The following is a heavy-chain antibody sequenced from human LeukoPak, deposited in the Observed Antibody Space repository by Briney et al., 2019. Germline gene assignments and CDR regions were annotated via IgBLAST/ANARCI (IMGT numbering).Heavy chain of an antibody. CDR1: GYTFIDYY. Sequence: VKVSCKSSGYTFIDYYIHWVRQAPGQGLEWMGWINPNSGATKYAQKFQGRVSMTRDTSINTAYMDLTNLRSDDTAIFYCARVKKLMPEFEFWGQGTLVTVSS. V-gene: IGHV1-2*02. CDR2: INPNSGAT. J-gene: IGHJ4*02. CDR3: ARVKKLMPEFEF. D-gene: IGHD2-2*01.